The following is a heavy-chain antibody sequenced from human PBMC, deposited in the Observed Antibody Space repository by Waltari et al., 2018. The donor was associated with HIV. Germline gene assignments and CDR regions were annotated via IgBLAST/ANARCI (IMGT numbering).Heavy chain of an antibody. J-gene: IGHJ6*02. V-gene: IGHV4-61*02. Sequence: QVQLQESGPGLVKPSQTLSLTCTVSGGSISSGSSYWSWIRQPAGKGLEWIGRIYTSGNTDYNPSPNSRVTISVDTSKNQFSLKLTSVTAADTAVYYCARARVRSGYGLYYYYGMDVWGQGTTVTVSS. CDR2: IYTSGNT. CDR1: GGSISSGSSY. D-gene: IGHD5-12*01. CDR3: ARARVRSGYGLYYYYGMDV.